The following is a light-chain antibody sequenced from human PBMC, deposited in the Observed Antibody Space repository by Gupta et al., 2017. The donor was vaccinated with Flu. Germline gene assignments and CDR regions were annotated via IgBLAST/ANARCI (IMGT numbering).Light chain of an antibody. V-gene: IGKV1-12*01. CDR3: QQAHSIPPS. CDR1: QDINNW. CDR2: TAS. Sequence: DIQLTQSPSSVSASVGDRVTITCRASQDINNWVAWFQQKPGEAPKLLRYTASSLHSGAPSRFSGSGSGTDFTLTIRGLQREDFASYYCQQAHSIPPSFGQGTKVEI. J-gene: IGKJ2*03.